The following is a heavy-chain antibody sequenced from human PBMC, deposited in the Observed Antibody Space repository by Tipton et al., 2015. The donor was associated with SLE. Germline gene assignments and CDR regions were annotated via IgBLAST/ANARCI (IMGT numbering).Heavy chain of an antibody. V-gene: IGHV3-30*18. CDR2: ISYDGSNK. Sequence: SLRLSCAASGFTFSSYGMHWVRQAPGKGLEWVAVISYDGSNKYYADSVKGRFTISRDNSKNTLYLQMNSLRAEDTAVYYCAKGTYYYEDGAFDIWGQGTMVTVSS. D-gene: IGHD3-22*01. J-gene: IGHJ3*02. CDR1: GFTFSSYG. CDR3: AKGTYYYEDGAFDI.